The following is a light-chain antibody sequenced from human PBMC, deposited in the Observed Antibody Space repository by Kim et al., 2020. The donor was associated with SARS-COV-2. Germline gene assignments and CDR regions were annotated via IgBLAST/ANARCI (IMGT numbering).Light chain of an antibody. Sequence: SPGAQATLSCRASRGVTSTYLPWYRQKPGQAPRLLIYIASSRATGVPDRFSGSGSGTEFTLTISRLEPEDFAVYYCPQYGSPPSTFGQGTRLEIK. CDR3: PQYGSPPST. CDR2: IAS. V-gene: IGKV3-20*01. J-gene: IGKJ5*01. CDR1: RGVTSTY.